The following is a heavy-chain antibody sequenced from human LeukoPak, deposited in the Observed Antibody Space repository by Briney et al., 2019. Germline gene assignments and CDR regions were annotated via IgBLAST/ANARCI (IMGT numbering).Heavy chain of an antibody. D-gene: IGHD5/OR15-5a*01. CDR2: INSDGSST. V-gene: IGHV3-74*01. CDR1: GFTLSSYW. J-gene: IGHJ3*02. CDR3: ARDHVSTPYAFDI. Sequence: PGGSLRLSCAASGFTLSSYWMHWVRQAPGKGLVWVSRINSDGSSTSYADSVKGRFTISRDNAKNTLYLQMNSLRAEDTAVYYCARDHVSTPYAFDIWGQGTMVTVSS.